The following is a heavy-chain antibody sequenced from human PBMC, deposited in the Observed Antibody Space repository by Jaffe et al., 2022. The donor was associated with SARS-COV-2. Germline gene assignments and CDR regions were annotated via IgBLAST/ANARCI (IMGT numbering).Heavy chain of an antibody. CDR1: GGSISSSSYY. CDR2: IYYSGST. V-gene: IGHV4-39*01. D-gene: IGHD3-10*01. CDR3: ARHSLMVRDDFNWFDP. J-gene: IGHJ5*02. Sequence: QLQLQESGPGLVKPSETLSLTCTVSGGSISSSSYYWGWIRQPPGKGLEWIGSIYYSGSTYYNPSLKSRVTISVDTSKNQFSLKLSSVTAADTAVYYCARHSLMVRDDFNWFDPWGQGTLVTVSS.